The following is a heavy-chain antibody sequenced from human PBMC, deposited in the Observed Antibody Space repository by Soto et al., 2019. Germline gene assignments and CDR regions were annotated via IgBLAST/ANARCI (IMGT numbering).Heavy chain of an antibody. CDR1: GVPLCDFA. V-gene: IGHV3-49*03. CDR3: SRGTVVTTSGVAIFDH. D-gene: IGHD3-3*01. J-gene: IGHJ4*02. Sequence: PGGSLSLSCTTSGVPLCDFAMGWFRQAPGKGLEWVGLIRSKPYGGTTEYAASVKGRFIILRDDSKSIAHLQMNSLKTEDTAVYYCSRGTVVTTSGVAIFDHWGQGTLVTVSS. CDR2: IRSKPYGGTT.